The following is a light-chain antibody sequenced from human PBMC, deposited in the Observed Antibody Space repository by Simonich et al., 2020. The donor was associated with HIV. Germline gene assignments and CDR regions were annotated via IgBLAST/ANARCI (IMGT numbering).Light chain of an antibody. CDR1: QSVLYSSNNKNY. CDR2: WAS. J-gene: IGKJ2*01. CDR3: QQYYTLPPYT. Sequence: DIVMTQSPDSLAVSLGERATINCKSSQSVLYSSNNKNYLAWYQQKPGPPPKLLIYWASTRESGVPDRFSGSGSGTDFTLTISSPQAEDVAVYYCQQYYTLPPYTFGQVTKLEIK. V-gene: IGKV4-1*01.